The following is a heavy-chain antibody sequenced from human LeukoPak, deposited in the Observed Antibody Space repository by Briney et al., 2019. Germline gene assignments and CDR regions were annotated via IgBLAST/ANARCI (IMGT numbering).Heavy chain of an antibody. V-gene: IGHV1-18*01. D-gene: IGHD3-10*01. J-gene: IGHJ3*02. CDR3: ARVNMVRGVIITTDAFDI. Sequence: GASVKVSCKASGYTFTSYGISWVRQAPGQGLEWMGWISAYNGNTNYAQKLQGRVTMTTDTSTSTAYMELRSLRSDDTAVYYCARVNMVRGVIITTDAFDIWGQGTMVTVSS. CDR1: GYTFTSYG. CDR2: ISAYNGNT.